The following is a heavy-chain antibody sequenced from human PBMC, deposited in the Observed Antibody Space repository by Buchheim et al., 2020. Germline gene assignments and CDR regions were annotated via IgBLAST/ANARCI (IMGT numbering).Heavy chain of an antibody. V-gene: IGHV3-30*04. CDR2: ISYDGSNK. Sequence: QVQLVESGGGVVQPGRSLRLSCAASGFTFSSYAMHWVRQAPGKGLEWVAVISYDGSNKYYADSVKGRFTISRDNSKNTLYLQMNSLRAEDTAVYYCARDRSSIAASYFDYWGQGTL. J-gene: IGHJ4*02. D-gene: IGHD6-6*01. CDR1: GFTFSSYA. CDR3: ARDRSSIAASYFDY.